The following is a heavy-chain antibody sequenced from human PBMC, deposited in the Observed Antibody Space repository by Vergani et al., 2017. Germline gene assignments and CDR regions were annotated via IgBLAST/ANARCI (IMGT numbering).Heavy chain of an antibody. CDR3: VKDIAASGSYWYFDL. CDR1: GFPFDDYA. D-gene: IGHD6-13*01. V-gene: IGHV3-9*01. J-gene: IGHJ2*01. CDR2: INWNSDSI. Sequence: EVQLVESGGGLVQPGRSLRLSCAASGFPFDDYAMHWVRQAPGKGLEWVSGINWNSDSIAYADSVKGRFTISRDNAKNSLYLQMNSLRAEDTALYYCVKDIAASGSYWYFDLWGRGTLVTVSS.